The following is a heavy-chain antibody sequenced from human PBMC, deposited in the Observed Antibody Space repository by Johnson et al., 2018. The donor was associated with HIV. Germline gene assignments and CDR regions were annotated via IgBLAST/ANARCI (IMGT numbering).Heavy chain of an antibody. CDR1: GFTFDDYG. CDR3: ARGRYYDSSGYESGAFDI. D-gene: IGHD3-22*01. V-gene: IGHV3-20*04. Sequence: VQLVESGGGVVRPGGSMRLSCAASGFTFDDYGMSWVRQAPGKGLEWVSGINWNGGSTGYADSVKGRFTISRDNAKNSLYLQMNSLRAEDTALYYCARGRYYDSSGYESGAFDIWGQGTMVTVSS. J-gene: IGHJ3*02. CDR2: INWNGGST.